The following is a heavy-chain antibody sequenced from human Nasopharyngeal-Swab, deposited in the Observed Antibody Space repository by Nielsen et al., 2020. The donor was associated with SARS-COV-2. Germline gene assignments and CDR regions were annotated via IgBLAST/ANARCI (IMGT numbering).Heavy chain of an antibody. D-gene: IGHD2-2*01. V-gene: IGHV3-49*04. J-gene: IGHJ6*02. CDR1: GFTFGDYA. CDR3: TREGYCSSTSCYVYYYYGMDV. Sequence: GGSLRLSCTASGFTFGDYAMSWVRQAPGKGLEWVGFIRSKAYGGTTEYAASVKGRFTISRDDSKSIAYLQMNSLKTEDTAVYYCTREGYCSSTSCYVYYYYGMDVWGQGTTVNVSS. CDR2: IRSKAYGGTT.